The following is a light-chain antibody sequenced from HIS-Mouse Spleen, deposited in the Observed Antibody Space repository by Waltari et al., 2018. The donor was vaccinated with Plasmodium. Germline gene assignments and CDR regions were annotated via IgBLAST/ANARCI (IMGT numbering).Light chain of an antibody. Sequence: SYELTQPPSVSVSPGQTARIPCSGDALPKKYAYWYQQKSGQAPVLVIHEDSKRPSGIPERFSGSSSGTMATLTISGAQVEDEADYYCYSTDSSGNHRVFGGGTKLTVL. CDR1: ALPKKY. V-gene: IGLV3-10*01. CDR2: EDS. CDR3: YSTDSSGNHRV. J-gene: IGLJ3*02.